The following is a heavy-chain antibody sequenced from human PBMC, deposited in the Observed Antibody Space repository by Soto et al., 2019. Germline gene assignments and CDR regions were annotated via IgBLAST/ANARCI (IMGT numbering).Heavy chain of an antibody. CDR2: INPNSGGT. J-gene: IGHJ6*02. CDR1: GYTFTGYY. D-gene: IGHD3-10*01. V-gene: IGHV1-2*04. CDR3: ARSMVRGVILAGYYYGMDV. Sequence: GASVKVSCKASGYTFTGYYMHWVRQAPGQGLEWMGWINPNSGGTNYAQKFQGWVTMTRDTSISTAYMEPSRLRSDDTAVYYCARSMVRGVILAGYYYGMDVWGQGTTVTVSS.